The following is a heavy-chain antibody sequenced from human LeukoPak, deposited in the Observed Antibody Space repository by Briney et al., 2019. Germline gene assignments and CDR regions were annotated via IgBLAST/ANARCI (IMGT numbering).Heavy chain of an antibody. V-gene: IGHV4-34*01. Sequence: PSETLSLTCAVYGGSFSGYYWSWIRQPPGKGLEWIGEINHSGSTNYNPSLKSRVTISVDTSKNQFSLKLSSVTAADTAVYYCARGPGYRYDDYWGQGTLVTVSS. J-gene: IGHJ4*02. CDR2: INHSGST. CDR1: GGSFSGYY. CDR3: ARGPGYRYDDY. D-gene: IGHD3-9*01.